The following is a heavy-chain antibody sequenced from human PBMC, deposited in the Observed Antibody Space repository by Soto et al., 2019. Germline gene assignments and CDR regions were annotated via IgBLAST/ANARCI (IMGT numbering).Heavy chain of an antibody. Sequence: PGEALKISCKGSGYSFTSYWIAWVRQMPGKGLEWMGIIYPGDSDTKYSPSFQGQATISADKSISTAYLQRSSLKASDTAIYYCATATDPIRSTTCYACLSFRYWGQGTLVTVSS. D-gene: IGHD2-2*01. J-gene: IGHJ4*02. V-gene: IGHV5-51*01. CDR2: IYPGDSDT. CDR1: GYSFTSYW. CDR3: ATATDPIRSTTCYACLSFRY.